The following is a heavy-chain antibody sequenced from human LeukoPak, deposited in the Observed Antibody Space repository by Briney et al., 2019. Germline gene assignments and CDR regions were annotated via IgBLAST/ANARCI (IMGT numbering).Heavy chain of an antibody. D-gene: IGHD6-6*01. CDR2: IIPIFGTA. J-gene: IGHJ3*02. CDR1: GGTFSSYA. V-gene: IGHV1-69*13. CDR3: ARDVIGIYSSSDAFDI. Sequence: SVKVSCKASGGTFSSYAISWVRQAPGQGLEWMGGIIPIFGTANYAQKFQGRVTITADESTSTAYMELSSLRSEDTAVYYCARDVIGIYSSSDAFDIWGQGTMVTVSS.